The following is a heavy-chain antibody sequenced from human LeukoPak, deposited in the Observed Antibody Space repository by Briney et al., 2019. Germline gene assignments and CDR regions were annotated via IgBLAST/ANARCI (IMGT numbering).Heavy chain of an antibody. D-gene: IGHD2-21*02. CDR1: GFTFRNYG. J-gene: IGHJ3*02. CDR3: ARDRSDFFDI. V-gene: IGHV3-30*02. CDR2: IWYDGSNK. Sequence: GGSLRLSCAASGFTFRNYGMHWVRQAPGKGLEWVALIWYDGSNKYYADSVKGRFTISRDNSKNMLYLQMNSLRAEDTAVYYCARDRSDFFDIWGQGTMVTVSS.